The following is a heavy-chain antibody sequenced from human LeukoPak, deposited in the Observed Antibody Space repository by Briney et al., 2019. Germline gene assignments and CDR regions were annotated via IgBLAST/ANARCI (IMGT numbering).Heavy chain of an antibody. D-gene: IGHD5-24*01. CDR1: GASLSSYY. J-gene: IGHJ4*02. CDR3: VRGAGWLPDY. V-gene: IGHV4-59*01. Sequence: SETLSLTCTVSGASLSSYYCSWIRQSPGKGLEWIGLISYSGSTKYNSSLESRVTISAHTSKSQCSLKLSSVTAADTAVYYCVRGAGWLPDYWGQGTLVTVSS. CDR2: ISYSGST.